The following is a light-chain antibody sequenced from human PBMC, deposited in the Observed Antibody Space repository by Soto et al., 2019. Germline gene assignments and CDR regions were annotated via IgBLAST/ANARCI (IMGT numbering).Light chain of an antibody. Sequence: DIVMTQSPDSLAVSLGERATINCKSSQSVLYSSNNKNYLAWYQQKAGQPPKVLINWASSRESGVPDRFSGSGSGTDSTLTISSLQAEDVAVYYCQQYYVFPRTFGQGTKVVIK. J-gene: IGKJ1*01. CDR1: QSVLYSSNNKNY. CDR3: QQYYVFPRT. V-gene: IGKV4-1*01. CDR2: WAS.